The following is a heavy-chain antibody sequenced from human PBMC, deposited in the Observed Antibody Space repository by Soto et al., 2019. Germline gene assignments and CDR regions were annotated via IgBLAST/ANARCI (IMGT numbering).Heavy chain of an antibody. CDR2: IIPIFGTA. D-gene: IGHD1-1*01. V-gene: IGHV1-69*13. CDR3: ARVWVERYFDY. CDR1: GGTFSSYA. J-gene: IGHJ4*02. Sequence: GPSVKVSCKASGGTFSSYAISWVLQAPGQGLEWMGGIIPIFGTANYAQKFQGRVTITADESTSTAYMELSSLRSEDTAVYYCARVWVERYFDYWGQGTLVTVSS.